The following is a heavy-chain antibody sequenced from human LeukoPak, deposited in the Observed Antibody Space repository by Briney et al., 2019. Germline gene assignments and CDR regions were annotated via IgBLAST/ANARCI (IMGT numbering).Heavy chain of an antibody. CDR1: GGSISSYY. Sequence: PSETLSLTCTVSGGSISSYYWSWIRQPPGKGLEWIGYIYYSGSTNYNPSLKSRVTISVDTSKNQFSLKLSSVTAADTAVYYCARRNSGSVLNYYYYYGMDVWGQGTTVTVSS. V-gene: IGHV4-59*08. CDR3: ARRNSGSVLNYYYYYGMDV. J-gene: IGHJ6*02. CDR2: IYYSGST. D-gene: IGHD1-26*01.